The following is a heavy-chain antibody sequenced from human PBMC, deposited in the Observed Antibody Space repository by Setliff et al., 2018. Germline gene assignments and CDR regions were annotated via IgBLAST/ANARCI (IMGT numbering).Heavy chain of an antibody. CDR3: ARAPRTYCSSTSCYKDAFDI. CDR2: IVVGSGGT. D-gene: IGHD2-2*02. Sequence: GASVKVSCKASGFTFTSSAVQWVRQARGQRLEWIGWIVVGSGGTNYAQKFQGWVTMTRDTSISTAYMELSRLRSDDTAVYYCARAPRTYCSSTSCYKDAFDIWGQGTMVTVSS. V-gene: IGHV1-58*01. J-gene: IGHJ3*02. CDR1: GFTFTSSA.